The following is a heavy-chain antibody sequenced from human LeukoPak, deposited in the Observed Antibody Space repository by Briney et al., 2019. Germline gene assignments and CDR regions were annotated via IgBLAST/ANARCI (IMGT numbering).Heavy chain of an antibody. Sequence: ASVKVSCKASGYTFSSYGISWVRQAPGQGLEWMGWISAYNGNTNYAQKVQGRVTMTTDTSTSTAYVELRSLRSDDTAVYYCARDGGFEAAPYDSSGYYNYWGQGTLVTVSS. D-gene: IGHD3-22*01. J-gene: IGHJ4*02. CDR3: ARDGGFEAAPYDSSGYYNY. V-gene: IGHV1-18*01. CDR2: ISAYNGNT. CDR1: GYTFSSYG.